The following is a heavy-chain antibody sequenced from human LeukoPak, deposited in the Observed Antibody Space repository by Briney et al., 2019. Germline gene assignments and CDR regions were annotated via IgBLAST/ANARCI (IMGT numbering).Heavy chain of an antibody. V-gene: IGHV3-15*01. Sequence: GGSLRLSCAVSGFTFSKAWMSWVRKTPGKGLEWVGRILSNIDGGTTDYAAPVKGRFTISRDDSKSTLYLQMNSLTTEDTAVYYCTSHAAFDPWGQGTLVTVSS. J-gene: IGHJ5*02. CDR3: TSHAAFDP. CDR1: GFTFSKAW. CDR2: ILSNIDGGTT.